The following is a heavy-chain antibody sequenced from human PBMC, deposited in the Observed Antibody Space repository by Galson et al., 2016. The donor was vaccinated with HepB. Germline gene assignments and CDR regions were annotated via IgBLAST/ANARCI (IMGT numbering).Heavy chain of an antibody. CDR1: GFSLSTTGVG. CDR2: IYWNDRT. D-gene: IGHD6-13*01. Sequence: PALVKPTQTLTLTCTFSGFSLSTTGVGVGWIRQPPGKALEWLAPIYWNDRTHYSPSLTNRVMVTQDTSKTQVVLTIMNMDPADTATYHCAHTGAAAGEDFDSWGPGTLVTVSS. CDR3: AHTGAAAGEDFDS. V-gene: IGHV2-5*01. J-gene: IGHJ4*02.